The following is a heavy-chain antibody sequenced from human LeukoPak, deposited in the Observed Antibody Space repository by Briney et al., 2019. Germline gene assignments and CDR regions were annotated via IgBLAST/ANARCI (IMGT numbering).Heavy chain of an antibody. CDR3: ARDGLAAATLHWCFDL. V-gene: IGHV3-74*01. D-gene: IGHD2-15*01. Sequence: GGSLRLSCAASGFTFSSYWMHWVRQGPGKGLVWVSRFLSDGSRTTYADSVKGRFTISGDNAKNTLYLQMNSLRAEDTAVYYCARDGLAAATLHWCFDLWGRGTLVTVSS. CDR1: GFTFSSYW. CDR2: FLSDGSRT. J-gene: IGHJ2*01.